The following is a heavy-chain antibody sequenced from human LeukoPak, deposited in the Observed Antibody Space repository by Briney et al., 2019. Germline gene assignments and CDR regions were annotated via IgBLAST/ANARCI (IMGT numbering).Heavy chain of an antibody. J-gene: IGHJ3*02. V-gene: IGHV1-46*01. CDR1: GYTFTHYF. CDR3: ARDGLAVAGTARRRAFDI. CDR2: INPSGGST. Sequence: GASVKVSCKASGYTFTHYFIHWVRQAPGQGLEWMGIINPSGGSTTYSQKFQGRVTMTRDMSTSTVYMELSSLRSDDTAVYYCARDGLAVAGTARRRAFDIWGQGTMVTVSS. D-gene: IGHD6-19*01.